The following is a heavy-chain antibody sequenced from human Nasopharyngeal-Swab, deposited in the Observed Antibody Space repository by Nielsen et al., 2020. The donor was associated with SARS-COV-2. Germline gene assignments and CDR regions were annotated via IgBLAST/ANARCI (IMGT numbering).Heavy chain of an antibody. J-gene: IGHJ5*02. D-gene: IGHD2-21*01. Sequence: SETLSLTCSVSGGSISSSSYYWGWIRQPPGKALEYIGAVYRFGDTYYNPSLKSRVTIAVDTSKNQFSLTLTSVTAADTAVYFCARLGVVVPAAISDPWGQGTLVAVSS. CDR1: GGSISSSSYY. CDR2: VYRFGDT. V-gene: IGHV4-39*01. CDR3: ARLGVVVPAAISDP.